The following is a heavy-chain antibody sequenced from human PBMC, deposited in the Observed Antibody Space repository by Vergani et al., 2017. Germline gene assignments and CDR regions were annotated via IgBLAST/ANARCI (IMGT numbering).Heavy chain of an antibody. V-gene: IGHV1-69*02. J-gene: IGHJ6*02. D-gene: IGHD2-2*01. CDR2: IIPILGIA. CDR1: GGTFSSYT. CDR3: ARQGYCSSTSCYGYYYYYGMDV. Sequence: QVQLVQSGAEVKKPGSSVKVSCKASGGTFSSYTISWVRQAPGQGLEWMGRIIPILGIANYAQKFKGRVTITADKSTSTAYMELSSLRSEDTAVYYCARQGYCSSTSCYGYYYYYGMDVWGQGTTVTVSS.